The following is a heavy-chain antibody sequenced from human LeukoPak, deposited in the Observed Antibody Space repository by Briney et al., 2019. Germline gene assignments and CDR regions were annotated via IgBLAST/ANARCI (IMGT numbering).Heavy chain of an antibody. D-gene: IGHD3-22*01. Sequence: SVKVSCKASGGTFSSYAISWVRQAPGQGLEWMGGIIPIFGTANYAQKFKGRVMITADESTSTAYLELSSLRSEDTAVYYCARDNSHYYDSSGYNYYYYYYMDVWGKGTTVTVSS. J-gene: IGHJ6*03. CDR1: GGTFSSYA. CDR2: IIPIFGTA. CDR3: ARDNSHYYDSSGYNYYYYYYMDV. V-gene: IGHV1-69*13.